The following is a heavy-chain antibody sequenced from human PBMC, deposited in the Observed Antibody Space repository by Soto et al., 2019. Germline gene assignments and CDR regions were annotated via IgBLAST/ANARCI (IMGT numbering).Heavy chain of an antibody. CDR3: AKTDMVRGVIINPWFDP. Sequence: PGGSLRLSCAASGFTFSSYGMSWVRQAPGKGLEWVSAISGSGGSTYYADSVKGRFTISRDNSKNTLYLQMNSLRAEDTAVYYCAKTDMVRGVIINPWFDPWGQGTLVTVSS. CDR1: GFTFSSYG. CDR2: ISGSGGST. J-gene: IGHJ5*02. D-gene: IGHD3-10*01. V-gene: IGHV3-23*01.